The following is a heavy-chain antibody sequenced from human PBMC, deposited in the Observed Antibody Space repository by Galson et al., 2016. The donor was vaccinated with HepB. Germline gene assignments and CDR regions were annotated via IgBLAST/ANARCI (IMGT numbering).Heavy chain of an antibody. CDR2: IDTDGDT. CDR3: AKSPCSGGACYRYNGMDV. Sequence: SLRLSCAASGFTFSSYDMHWVRQGRGKGLEWVSVIDTDGDTYYSGSVKGRFTISRENAKNSLYLQMNSLRAEDTAVYYCAKSPCSGGACYRYNGMDVWGQGTTVTVSS. V-gene: IGHV3-13*01. CDR1: GFTFSSYD. D-gene: IGHD2-15*01. J-gene: IGHJ6*02.